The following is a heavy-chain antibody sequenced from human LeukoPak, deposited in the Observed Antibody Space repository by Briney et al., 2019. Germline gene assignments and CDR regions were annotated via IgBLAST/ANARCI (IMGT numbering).Heavy chain of an antibody. Sequence: GGSLRLSCAASGFTFSSYWMSWVRQAPGKRLEWVAFIQFDGSNKYYADSVKGRFTISRDNSKNTLYLQMNSLRAEDTAVYYCASGKGQWNDYYMDVWGKGTTVTVSS. J-gene: IGHJ6*03. V-gene: IGHV3-30*02. CDR2: IQFDGSNK. D-gene: IGHD1-1*01. CDR1: GFTFSSYW. CDR3: ASGKGQWNDYYMDV.